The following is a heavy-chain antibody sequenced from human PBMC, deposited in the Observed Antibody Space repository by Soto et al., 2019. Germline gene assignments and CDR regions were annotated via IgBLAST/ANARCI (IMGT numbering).Heavy chain of an antibody. CDR1: GSTFSRQA. CDR2: IWYHGIDK. Sequence: QVQLVESGGGVVQPERSLRLSCAASGSTFSRQAMHWVRQAPGRGLEWVAVIWYHGIDKYYADSVKGRFTISRDNSKNTVYLQMNSLRGEDTAVYYCGTGFLGLCTGGNCPLDSWGLGTLVTVSS. D-gene: IGHD2-15*01. CDR3: GTGFLGLCTGGNCPLDS. J-gene: IGHJ4*02. V-gene: IGHV3-33*01.